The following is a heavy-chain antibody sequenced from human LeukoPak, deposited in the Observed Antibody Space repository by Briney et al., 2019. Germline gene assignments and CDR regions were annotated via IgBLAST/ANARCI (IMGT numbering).Heavy chain of an antibody. D-gene: IGHD3-22*01. J-gene: IGHJ4*02. CDR2: ISWNSGSI. Sequence: GGSLRLSCAASGFTFDDYAMHWVRQAPGKGLEWVSGISWNSGSIGYADSVKGRFTISRDNAKNSLYLQMNSLRAEDTALYYCAKGDYYDSSGYRNCGQGTLVTVSS. CDR1: GFTFDDYA. CDR3: AKGDYYDSSGYRN. V-gene: IGHV3-9*01.